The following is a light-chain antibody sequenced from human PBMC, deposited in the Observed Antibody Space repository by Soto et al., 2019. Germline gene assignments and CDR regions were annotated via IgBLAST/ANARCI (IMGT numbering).Light chain of an antibody. Sequence: DIVMTQSQDSLSVSLGERAAINWKSRQSVLYSSNNKNYLAWYQQKPGQPPKLLIYWASTRESGVPDRFSGSASGTDFTLTISSLQAEDVAVYYCQQYYATPWTFGQGTKVDNK. CDR1: QSVLYSSNNKNY. CDR3: QQYYATPWT. CDR2: WAS. V-gene: IGKV4-1*01. J-gene: IGKJ1*01.